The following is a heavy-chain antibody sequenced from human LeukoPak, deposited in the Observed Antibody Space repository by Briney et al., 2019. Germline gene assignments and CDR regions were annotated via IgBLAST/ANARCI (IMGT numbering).Heavy chain of an antibody. J-gene: IGHJ4*02. V-gene: IGHV4-39*01. CDR1: GGSISSSSYY. D-gene: IGHD2-2*01. Sequence: SETLSLTCTVSGGSISSSSYYWGWIRQPPGKGLEWIGSIYYSGSTYYNPSLKSRVTISVDTSKNQFSLKLSSVTAADTAVYYCTRLVVPAAMSPKGLYYFDYWGQGTLVTVSS. CDR2: IYYSGST. CDR3: TRLVVPAAMSPKGLYYFDY.